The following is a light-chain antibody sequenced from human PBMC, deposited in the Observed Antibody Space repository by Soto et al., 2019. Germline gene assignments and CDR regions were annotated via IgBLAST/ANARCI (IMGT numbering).Light chain of an antibody. V-gene: IGKV3-15*01. CDR2: GAS. J-gene: IGKJ2*02. CDR1: QSVSSN. CDR3: QQYNNWPRGT. Sequence: EIVMTQSPATLSVSPGERATLSCRASQSVSSNLAWYQQKPGQAPRLLIYGASTMATGIPASFSGSGSGTEFTLTISSLQSEDFAVYYCQQYNNWPRGTFGQGTKLEIK.